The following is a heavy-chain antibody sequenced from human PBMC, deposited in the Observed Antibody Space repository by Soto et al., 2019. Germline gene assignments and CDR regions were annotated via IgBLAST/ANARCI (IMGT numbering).Heavy chain of an antibody. Sequence: QVQLVQSGAEVKKPGSSVKVSCKASGGTFSSYAISWVRQAPGQGLEWMGGIIPIFGTANYAQKFQGRVTITADKSTLTAYMELSSLRAEDTAVYYCASFRYSSPEDYYYYDGMDVWGQGTTVTVS. CDR1: GGTFSSYA. J-gene: IGHJ6*02. CDR2: IIPIFGTA. V-gene: IGHV1-69*06. D-gene: IGHD6-13*01. CDR3: ASFRYSSPEDYYYYDGMDV.